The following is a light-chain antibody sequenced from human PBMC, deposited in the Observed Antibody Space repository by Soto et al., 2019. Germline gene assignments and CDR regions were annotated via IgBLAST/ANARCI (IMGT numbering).Light chain of an antibody. CDR2: DAS. CDR3: QQRDNWPRT. Sequence: DTVLTQSPATLSLSPGERATLSCRASQSVSTSLAWYQQKVGQTPRLLIYDASKRATGTPARFSGSGSGTDFTLTISSLESEDFAVYYCQQRDNWPRTFGQGTKVDIK. V-gene: IGKV3-11*01. J-gene: IGKJ1*01. CDR1: QSVSTS.